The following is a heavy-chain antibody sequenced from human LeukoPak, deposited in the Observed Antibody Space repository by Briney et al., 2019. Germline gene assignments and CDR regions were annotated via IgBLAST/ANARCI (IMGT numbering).Heavy chain of an antibody. CDR1: GSTFSNYE. Sequence: GGSLRLSCAASGSTFSNYEMNWVRQAPGKGLEWVSKISSRGSTIYYADSVKGRFTISRDNAKNSLYLQMNSLKNEDTAVYYCVTEVSGNFPTWGQGTLVTVSS. CDR2: ISSRGSTI. D-gene: IGHD1-7*01. CDR3: VTEVSGNFPT. V-gene: IGHV3-48*03. J-gene: IGHJ4*02.